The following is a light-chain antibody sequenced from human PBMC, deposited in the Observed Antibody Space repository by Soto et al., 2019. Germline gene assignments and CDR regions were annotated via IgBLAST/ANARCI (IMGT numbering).Light chain of an antibody. Sequence: QSALTQPASVSGSPGQSITISCTGISSDVGSYNLVSWYQQRPGEAPKLMIYEGSKRPSGVSNRFSGSKSGNTASLTISGLQAEDEADYYCCSYAGSGTFVFGTGTKLTVL. CDR1: SSDVGSYNL. CDR2: EGS. V-gene: IGLV2-23*01. CDR3: CSYAGSGTFV. J-gene: IGLJ1*01.